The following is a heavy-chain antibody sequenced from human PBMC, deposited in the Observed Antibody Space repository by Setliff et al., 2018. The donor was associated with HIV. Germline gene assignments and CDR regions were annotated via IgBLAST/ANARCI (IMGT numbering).Heavy chain of an antibody. V-gene: IGHV1-2*06. CDR2: INPNSGGT. D-gene: IGHD3-3*01. Sequence: WASVKVSCKASGYNFTDYYMHWVRQAPGQGLDWMGRINPNSGGTNYAQKFQGRVTMTGDMSINTAYMELTGLRGDDTAVYYCARAGLRFLEADYSMDVWGTGTTVTVSS. CDR3: ARAGLRFLEADYSMDV. CDR1: GYNFTDYY. J-gene: IGHJ6*03.